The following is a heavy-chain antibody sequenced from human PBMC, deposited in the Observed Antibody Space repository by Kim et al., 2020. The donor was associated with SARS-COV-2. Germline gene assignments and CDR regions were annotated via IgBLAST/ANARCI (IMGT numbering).Heavy chain of an antibody. CDR2: IKSKIHGGTA. CDR3: TADRLGGLVIIRGGPWYYGMDV. D-gene: IGHD3-3*01. J-gene: IGHJ6*02. CDR1: GFTFNDAW. V-gene: IGHV3-15*01. Sequence: LSLTCAASGFTFNDAWMSWVRQAPGKGLEWVGRIKSKIHGGTADYAGPVNGRFTMSRDDSKNTVYLEMNSLKTEDTAVYYCTADRLGGLVIIRGGPWYYGMDVWGQGTTVTVSS.